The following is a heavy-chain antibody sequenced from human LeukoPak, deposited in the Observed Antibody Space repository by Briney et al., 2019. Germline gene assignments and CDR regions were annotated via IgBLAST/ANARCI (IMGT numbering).Heavy chain of an antibody. V-gene: IGHV3-23*01. J-gene: IGHJ4*02. CDR3: AKKAQYDGHYPLDY. Sequence: GGSLRLSCAASGFTFSSYGMHWVRQAPGKGLEWVSGTSDRGDYTYYADSVKGRFTISRDTSKNTLYLQMNSLRAEDTALYFCAKKAQYDGHYPLDYWGQGTLVTVSA. CDR1: GFTFSSYG. CDR2: TSDRGDYT. D-gene: IGHD4/OR15-4a*01.